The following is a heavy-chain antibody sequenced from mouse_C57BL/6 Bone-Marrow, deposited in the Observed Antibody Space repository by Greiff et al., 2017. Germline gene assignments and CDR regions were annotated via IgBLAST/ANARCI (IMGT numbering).Heavy chain of an antibody. J-gene: IGHJ2*01. CDR1: GFNITDYY. V-gene: IGHV14-4*01. Sequence: EVQLQQSGAELVRPGASVKLSCTASGFNITDYYMHWVKQRPEQGLEWIGWIDPENGDTEYASKFQGKATITADTSSNTAYLQLSSLTSEDTAVYYCTTEGFLDYWGQGTTLTVSA. CDR2: IDPENGDT. CDR3: TTEGFLDY.